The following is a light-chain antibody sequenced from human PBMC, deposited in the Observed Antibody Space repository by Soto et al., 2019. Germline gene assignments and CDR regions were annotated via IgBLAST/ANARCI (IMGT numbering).Light chain of an antibody. CDR3: WSSAVSSTVI. V-gene: IGLV2-11*01. CDR1: SRDVGAYNY. Sequence: QSALTQPRSVSGSPGQSVTISCTGTSRDVGAYNYVSWYQQHPGKAPKLIIYDVSKWPSGVPDRFSGSKSVNTASLTISGAQAEDEADYNCWSSAVSSTVIFGGGTKLTVL. CDR2: DVS. J-gene: IGLJ2*01.